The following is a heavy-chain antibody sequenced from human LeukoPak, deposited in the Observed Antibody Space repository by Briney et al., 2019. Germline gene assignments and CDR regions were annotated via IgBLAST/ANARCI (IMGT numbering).Heavy chain of an antibody. CDR1: GGSISSYY. CDR2: IYYSEST. CDR3: ARHPYYDFDPYYFDY. Sequence: PSETLSLTCTVSGGSISSYYWSWIRQPPGKGLEWIGYIYYSESTNYNPSLKSRVTISVDTSKNQFSLKLSSVTAADTAVYYCARHPYYDFDPYYFDYWGQGTLVTVSS. V-gene: IGHV4-59*08. J-gene: IGHJ4*02. D-gene: IGHD3-3*01.